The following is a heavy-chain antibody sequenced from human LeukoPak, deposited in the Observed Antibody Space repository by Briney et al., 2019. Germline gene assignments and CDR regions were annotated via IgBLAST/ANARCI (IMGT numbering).Heavy chain of an antibody. V-gene: IGHV4-59*01. CDR2: MYNSGST. CDR3: AREHRVYFDY. Sequence: SETLSLTCTVSGGSISTYYWSWIRQPPRQGLQWIGYMYNSGSTNYNPSLKSRVTISVDTSKNQFSLKLSSVTAADTAVYYCAREHRVYFDYWGQGTLVTVSS. CDR1: GGSISTYY. J-gene: IGHJ4*02.